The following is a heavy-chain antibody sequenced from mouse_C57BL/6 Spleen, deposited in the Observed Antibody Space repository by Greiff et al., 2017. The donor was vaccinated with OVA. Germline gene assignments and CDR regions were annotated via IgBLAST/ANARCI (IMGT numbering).Heavy chain of an antibody. Sequence: QVQLQQSGAELVRPGSSVKLSCKASGYTFTSYWMDWVKQRPGQGLEWIGNIYPSDSETHYNQKFKDKATLTVDKSSSTAYMQLSSLTSEDSAVYYCARRLRGAWFAYWGQGTLVTVSA. CDR2: IYPSDSET. J-gene: IGHJ3*01. V-gene: IGHV1-61*01. CDR3: ARRLRGAWFAY. D-gene: IGHD1-1*01. CDR1: GYTFTSYW.